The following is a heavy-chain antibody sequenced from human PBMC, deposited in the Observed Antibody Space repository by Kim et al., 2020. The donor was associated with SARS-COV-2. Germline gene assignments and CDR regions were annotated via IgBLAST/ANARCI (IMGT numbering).Heavy chain of an antibody. Sequence: GGSLRLSCAASGFSLNNNVMNWVRQAPGKGLEWISALHGGGYRTYYADSVKGRFTISRDTSKNTLRLQMNYLRAEDTAVYYCAKGDGGNGPNWFTLWGQGTLVTVSS. D-gene: IGHD2-8*01. J-gene: IGHJ5*02. CDR3: AKGDGGNGPNWFTL. CDR2: LHGGGYRT. V-gene: IGHV3-23*01. CDR1: GFSLNNNV.